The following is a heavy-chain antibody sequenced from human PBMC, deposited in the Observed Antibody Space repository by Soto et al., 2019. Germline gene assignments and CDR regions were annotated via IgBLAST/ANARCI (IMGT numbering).Heavy chain of an antibody. CDR2: INAGNGNT. CDR1: GYTFTSYA. CDR3: ASNHLVTTPYGMDV. D-gene: IGHD4-17*01. J-gene: IGHJ6*02. V-gene: IGHV1-3*05. Sequence: QVQLVQSGAEEKKPGASVKVSCKASGYTFTSYAMHWVRQAPGQRLEWMGWINAGNGNTKYSQKFQGRVTITRDTPASTAYMELTSLRSEDTAVYYCASNHLVTTPYGMDVWGQATTVTVSS.